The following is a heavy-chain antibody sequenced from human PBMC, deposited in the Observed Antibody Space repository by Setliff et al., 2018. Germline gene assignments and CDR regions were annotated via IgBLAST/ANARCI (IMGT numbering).Heavy chain of an antibody. CDR3: ARVLFHCSSTSCYLDAFDI. J-gene: IGHJ3*02. CDR2: ISAYNGNT. Sequence: ASVKVSCKASGYTLISYGISWVRQAPGQGLEWMGWISAYNGNTNYAQNLQGRVTMTTDTSTSTAYMELRSLRSDDTAVYYCARVLFHCSSTSCYLDAFDIWGQGTMVTVS. CDR1: GYTLISYG. V-gene: IGHV1-18*01. D-gene: IGHD2-2*01.